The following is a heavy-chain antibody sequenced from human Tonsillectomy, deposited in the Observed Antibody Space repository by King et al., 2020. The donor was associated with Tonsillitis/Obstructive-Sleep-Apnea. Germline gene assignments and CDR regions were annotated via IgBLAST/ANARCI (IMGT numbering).Heavy chain of an antibody. CDR1: GGSISSYY. CDR3: ARGVLAAIGVLDAFDI. Sequence: QLQESGPGLVKPSETLSLTCTVSGGSISSYYWSWIRPTPGKGLEWSGYIDYSGSTNHNPTLKSRVTISVDTSKNQFSLKLSSVTAADTAVYYFARGVLAAIGVLDAFDIWGQGTMVTVSS. J-gene: IGHJ3*02. CDR2: IDYSGST. V-gene: IGHV4-59*08. D-gene: IGHD2-2*01.